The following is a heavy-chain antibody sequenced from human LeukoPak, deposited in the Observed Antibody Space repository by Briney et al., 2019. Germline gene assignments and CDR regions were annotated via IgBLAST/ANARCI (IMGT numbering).Heavy chain of an antibody. J-gene: IGHJ6*02. Sequence: SETLSLTCTVSGGSINEYYWNWIRQPPGKGLEWIGYIYYSGSTNYNPSLKSRVTISVDTSKNQFSLKLSSVTAADTAVYYCARVDIVATINYYGMDVWGQGTTVTVSS. CDR1: GGSINEYY. CDR3: ARVDIVATINYYGMDV. V-gene: IGHV4-59*01. D-gene: IGHD5-12*01. CDR2: IYYSGST.